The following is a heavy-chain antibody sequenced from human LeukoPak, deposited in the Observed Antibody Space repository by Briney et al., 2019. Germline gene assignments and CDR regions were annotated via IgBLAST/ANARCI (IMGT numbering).Heavy chain of an antibody. V-gene: IGHV1-18*01. CDR2: ISAYNGNT. CDR1: GYTFTSYG. J-gene: IGHJ6*02. D-gene: IGHD6-13*01. CDR3: ARGHPPYSSSPWYYGMDV. Sequence: ASVTVSCKASGYTFTSYGISWVRQAPGQGLEWMGWISAYNGNTNYAQKLQGRVTMTTDTSTSIAYMELRSLRSDDTAVYYCARGHPPYSSSPWYYGMDVWGQGTTVTVSS.